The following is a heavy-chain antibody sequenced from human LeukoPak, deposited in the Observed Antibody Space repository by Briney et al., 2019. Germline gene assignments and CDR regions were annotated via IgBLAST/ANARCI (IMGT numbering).Heavy chain of an antibody. CDR2: ISHSGAST. V-gene: IGHV3-23*01. J-gene: IGHJ4*02. D-gene: IGHD2/OR15-2a*01. CDR3: AKGTFCNSTTCYTVGSFDS. Sequence: GGSLRLSCAASAFTFSKFAMSWVRQAPGKGLEWVSSISHSGASTYYADSVKGRFTIPRDNSKNTLYLQMSSLRAEDTAFYYCAKGTFCNSTTCYTVGSFDSWGQGTLVTVSS. CDR1: AFTFSKFA.